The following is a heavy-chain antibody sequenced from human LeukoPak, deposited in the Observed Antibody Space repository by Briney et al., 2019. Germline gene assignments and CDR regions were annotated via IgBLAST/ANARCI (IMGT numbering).Heavy chain of an antibody. V-gene: IGHV3-30*02. D-gene: IGHD5-24*01. Sequence: GGSLRLSCAASGFTFSSYAMSWVRQAPGKGLEWVAFIRYDVSNKYYADSVKGRFSISRDNSKNTLYLQMNSLRSEDTAVYYCAKDRLQDDYMDVWGKGTTVTVSS. J-gene: IGHJ6*03. CDR1: GFTFSSYA. CDR2: IRYDVSNK. CDR3: AKDRLQDDYMDV.